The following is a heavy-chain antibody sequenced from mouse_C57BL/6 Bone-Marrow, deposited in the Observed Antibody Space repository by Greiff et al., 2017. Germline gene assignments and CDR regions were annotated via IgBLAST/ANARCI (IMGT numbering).Heavy chain of an antibody. J-gene: IGHJ1*03. CDR2: IWSGGSP. CDR1: GFSLTSYG. D-gene: IGHD3-3*01. V-gene: IGHV2-2*01. CDR3: ARNGGGTVYCDV. Sequence: QVQLQQSGPGLVQPSQSLSITCTVSGFSLTSYGVHWVRQSPGKGLEWLGVIWSGGSPYYNAAFIYRLSISKDNSKSQVFFKMNSLQADDTAIYYCARNGGGTVYCDVWGTGTTVTVSS.